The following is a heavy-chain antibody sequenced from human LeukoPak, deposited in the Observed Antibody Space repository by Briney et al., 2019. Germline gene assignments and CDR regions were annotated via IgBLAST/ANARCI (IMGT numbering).Heavy chain of an antibody. J-gene: IGHJ4*02. V-gene: IGHV3-21*01. Sequence: GGSLRLSCAASGFTFSSYWMSWVRQAPGKGLEWVSSISSSSSYIYYADSVKGRFTISRDNAKNSLYLQMNSLRAEDTAVYYCAREGGYGSGSYYGGFDYWGQGTLVTVSS. CDR1: GFTFSSYW. D-gene: IGHD3-10*01. CDR3: AREGGYGSGSYYGGFDY. CDR2: ISSSSSYI.